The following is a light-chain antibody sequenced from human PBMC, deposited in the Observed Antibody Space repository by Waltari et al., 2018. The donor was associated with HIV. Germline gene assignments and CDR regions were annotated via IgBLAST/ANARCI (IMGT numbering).Light chain of an antibody. V-gene: IGLV2-23*02. Sequence: QSALTQPASVSGSPGQSITISCTGTSSDVGSYNLVSCYQQQPGKAPKLMIYEVSKRPSGVSNRFSGSKSGNTASLTISGLQAEDEADYYCCSYAGSSTLVFGGGTKLTVL. CDR3: CSYAGSSTLV. J-gene: IGLJ2*01. CDR1: SSDVGSYNL. CDR2: EVS.